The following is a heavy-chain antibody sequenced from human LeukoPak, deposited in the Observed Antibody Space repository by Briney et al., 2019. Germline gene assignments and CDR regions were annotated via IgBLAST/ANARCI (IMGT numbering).Heavy chain of an antibody. D-gene: IGHD6-13*01. CDR1: GYTFTSYG. CDR2: ISAYNGNT. J-gene: IGHJ6*02. Sequence: GASVKVSCKASGYTFTSYGISWVRQAPGQGLEWMGWISAYNGNTNYAQKLQGRVTMTTDTSTSTAYLQLSRLRSDDTAVYYCARDTVQLGYYYYGMDVWGQGTTVTVSS. V-gene: IGHV1-18*01. CDR3: ARDTVQLGYYYYGMDV.